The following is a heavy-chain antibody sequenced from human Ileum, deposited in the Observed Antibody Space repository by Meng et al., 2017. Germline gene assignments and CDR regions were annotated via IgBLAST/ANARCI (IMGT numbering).Heavy chain of an antibody. J-gene: IGHJ5*02. V-gene: IGHV3-11*04. CDR1: GFTFSDYY. D-gene: IGHD6-25*01. CDR2: VSPTSGSL. CDR3: ARDHGSLNWFDP. Sequence: QVQLVESGGGLVKAGGSLGLSCAASGFTFSDYYMTWIRQPPGQGLEWLASVSPTSGSLYFADSVKGRFSISRDNAKNSVSLQMTRLRVEDTAVYYCARDHGSLNWFDPWGQGTLVTVSS.